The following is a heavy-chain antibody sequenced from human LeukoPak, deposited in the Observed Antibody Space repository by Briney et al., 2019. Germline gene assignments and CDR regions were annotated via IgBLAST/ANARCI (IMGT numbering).Heavy chain of an antibody. CDR2: INHSGNT. J-gene: IGHJ4*02. D-gene: IGHD3-3*01. CDR1: VGSFSGYY. Sequence: PSETLSLTCAVYVGSFSGYYWSWIRQPPGKGLEWIGEINHSGNTNYNPSLKSRVTISVDKSKNQFSLKLRFVTAADTAVYYCAKDFGEFEDYASGINYWGQGTLVTVSS. V-gene: IGHV4-34*01. CDR3: AKDFGEFEDYASGINY.